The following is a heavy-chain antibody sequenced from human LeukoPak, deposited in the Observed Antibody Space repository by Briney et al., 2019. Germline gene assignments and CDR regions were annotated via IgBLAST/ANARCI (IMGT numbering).Heavy chain of an antibody. CDR2: IHHSGST. CDR3: ARHITRRYLDY. Sequence: SETLSLTCTVSGGSISSYYWSWIRQPPGKGLEWIGDIHHSGSTNYNPSLKSRVTISVDTSKNQFSLKLSSVTAADTAVYYRARHITRRYLDYWGQGTLVTVSS. J-gene: IGHJ4*02. CDR1: GGSISSYY. V-gene: IGHV4-59*08. D-gene: IGHD1-20*01.